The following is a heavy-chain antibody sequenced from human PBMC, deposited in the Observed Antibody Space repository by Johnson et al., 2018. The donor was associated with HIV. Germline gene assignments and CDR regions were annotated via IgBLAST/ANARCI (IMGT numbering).Heavy chain of an antibody. D-gene: IGHD6-19*01. Sequence: GSNKYYADSVKGRFTISRDNAKNSLYLQMNSLRAEDTAVYYCAKEVGWLGDAFDIWGQGTMVTVSS. J-gene: IGHJ3*02. V-gene: IGHV3-33*03. CDR2: GSNK. CDR3: AKEVGWLGDAFDI.